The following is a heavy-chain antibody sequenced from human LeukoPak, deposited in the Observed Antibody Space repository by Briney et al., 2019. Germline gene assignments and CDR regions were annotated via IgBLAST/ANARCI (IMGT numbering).Heavy chain of an antibody. J-gene: IGHJ5*02. D-gene: IGHD5-18*01. CDR3: ARGVNGGYSYGYRGYNWFDP. CDR1: GGSFSGYY. CDR2: INHSGST. V-gene: IGHV4-34*01. Sequence: SETLSLTCAVYGGSFSGYYWSWIRQPPGKGLEWIGEINHSGSTYYNPSLESRVTISVDTSKNQFSLKLSSVTAADTAVYYCARGVNGGYSYGYRGYNWFDPWGQGTLVTVSS.